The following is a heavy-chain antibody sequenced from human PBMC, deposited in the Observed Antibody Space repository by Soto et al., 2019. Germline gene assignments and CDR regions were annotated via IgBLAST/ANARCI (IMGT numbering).Heavy chain of an antibody. CDR1: RFIFSDYA. Sequence: DVQLLESGGGLVQPGGSLTLSCAASRFIFSDYAMNWDRQAPGKGLEWVSSIGGGNNDRYDADSVKGRFIISRANSKNTMYLQMNSLRDDDTAVYYCAKDAVSYNGKWDWFDSWGQGTLVTVSS. CDR2: IGGGNNDR. V-gene: IGHV3-23*01. J-gene: IGHJ5*01. CDR3: AKDAVSYNGKWDWFDS. D-gene: IGHD1-26*01.